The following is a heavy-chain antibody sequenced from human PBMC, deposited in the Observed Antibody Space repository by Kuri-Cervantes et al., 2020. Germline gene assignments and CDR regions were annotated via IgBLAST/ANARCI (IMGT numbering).Heavy chain of an antibody. CDR3: ARDGPHYGDYEVL. J-gene: IGHJ4*02. V-gene: IGHV3-11*04. Sequence: GESLKISCAASGFTFSDYYMSWIRQAPGKGLEWVSYISSSGSTIYYADSVKGRFTISRDNAKNSLYLQMSSLRAEDTAVYYCARDGPHYGDYEVLWGQGTLVTVSS. CDR2: ISSSGSTI. CDR1: GFTFSDYY. D-gene: IGHD4-17*01.